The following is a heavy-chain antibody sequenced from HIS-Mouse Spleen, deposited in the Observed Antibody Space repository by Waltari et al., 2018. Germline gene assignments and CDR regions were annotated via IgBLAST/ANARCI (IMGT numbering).Heavy chain of an antibody. J-gene: IGHJ4*02. D-gene: IGHD3-22*01. V-gene: IGHV1-2*02. CDR2: NNPNSGGT. CDR3: ARADDSSGYYDY. Sequence: QVQLVQSGAEVKKPGASVKVSCKASGYTFTGYYMHWVRQAPGQGLEWMGWNNPNSGGTNYAQKVQGKVTMTRDTSISTAYMELSRLRSDDTAVYYCARADDSSGYYDYWGQGTLVTVSS. CDR1: GYTFTGYY.